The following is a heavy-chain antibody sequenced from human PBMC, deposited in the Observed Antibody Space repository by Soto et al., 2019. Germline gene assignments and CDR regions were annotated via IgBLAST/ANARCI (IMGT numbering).Heavy chain of an antibody. CDR1: VYTFSGYA. CDR3: ARCYYYSRGYYGRLSHPTRFAS. V-gene: IGHV1-3*01. CDR2: INAGNGNT. D-gene: IGHD3-22*01. Sequence: PVKLAWKAAVYTFSGYASHCRLLAPGQRLECMGWINAGNGNTNYAQQFQGRVTIPADESTSTAYMELSSLRSEDTAVYSCARCYYYSRGYYGRLSHPTRFASRGQGTLVTVSS. J-gene: IGHJ1*01.